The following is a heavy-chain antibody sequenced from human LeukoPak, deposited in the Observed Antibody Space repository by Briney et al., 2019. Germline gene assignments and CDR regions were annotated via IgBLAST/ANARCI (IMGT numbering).Heavy chain of an antibody. Sequence: GGSLRLSCAASGFTFSSYAMSWVRQAPGKGLEWVSAISGSGGSTYYADSVKGRFTISRDNSKNTLYLQMNSLRAEATAVYYRAKDRRSSGWYHPPYFQHWGQGTLVTVSS. CDR2: ISGSGGST. CDR1: GFTFSSYA. D-gene: IGHD6-19*01. J-gene: IGHJ1*01. CDR3: AKDRRSSGWYHPPYFQH. V-gene: IGHV3-23*01.